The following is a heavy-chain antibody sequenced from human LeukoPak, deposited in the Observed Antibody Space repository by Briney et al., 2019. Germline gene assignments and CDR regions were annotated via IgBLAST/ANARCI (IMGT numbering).Heavy chain of an antibody. CDR1: GFTFSHHY. V-gene: IGHV3-11*01. CDR3: ARGGDTTSKVDY. CDR2: ITRSGA. D-gene: IGHD7-27*01. J-gene: IGHJ4*02. Sequence: GGSLRLSCAASGFTFSHHYMSWIRQAPGKGLEWISYITRSGAFYADSVKGRFTISRDNAKNSLYLQMNSLRVEDTAVYYCARGGDTTSKVDYLGQGTLVTVSS.